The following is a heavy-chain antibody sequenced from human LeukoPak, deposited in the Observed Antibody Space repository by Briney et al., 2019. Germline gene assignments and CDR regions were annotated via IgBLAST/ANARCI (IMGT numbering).Heavy chain of an antibody. CDR1: GFTFSSYG. J-gene: IGHJ4*02. CDR3: AKGSWSRGAD. CDR2: ISYDGSNK. V-gene: IGHV3-30*18. Sequence: GGSLRLSCAASGFTFSSYGMHWVRQAPGKGLEWVAVISYDGSNKYYADSVKGRFTISRDNSKNTLYLQMNSLRAEDTAVYYCAKGSWSRGADWGQGTLVTVSS. D-gene: IGHD3-10*01.